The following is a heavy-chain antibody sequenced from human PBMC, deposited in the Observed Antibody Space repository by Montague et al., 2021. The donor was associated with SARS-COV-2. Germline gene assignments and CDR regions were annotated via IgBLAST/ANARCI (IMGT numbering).Heavy chain of an antibody. Sequence: TLSLTCTVSGGSISSRNCCWTGILQPTGRGLGYIGRNYSRSINNNTSSMKSRSTVARNTSQNHFSLRLSSVAAATATYYCSRKGTGGIAMAYCGRGRGVGVTANSPTKFSSRRATAAAAATAAYYCARSTVDSALGLDDWGQGTLVTVAS. CDR3: SRKGTGGIAMAYCGRGRGVGVTANSPTKFSSRRATAAAAATAAYYCARSTVDSALGLDD. CDR1: GGSISSRNCC. J-gene: IGHJ4*02. CDR2: NYSRSI. V-gene: IGHV4-61*02. D-gene: IGHD2-21*02.